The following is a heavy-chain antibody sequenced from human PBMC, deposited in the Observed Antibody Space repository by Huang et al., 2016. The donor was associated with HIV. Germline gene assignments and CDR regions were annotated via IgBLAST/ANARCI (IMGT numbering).Heavy chain of an antibody. J-gene: IGHJ6*03. D-gene: IGHD2-21*02. CDR3: ARQPYCGGDCAHYYYFYMDV. Sequence: QVQLVQSGAEVKRPGASVKVSCRASGGTFSTNAVSWVRQAPGQGLEWMGGIMPMFGTTNHAQSFQGKVTITADESSSTVYRELGSLRSDDTAVYYCARQPYCGGDCAHYYYFYMDVWGKGTTVTVSS. CDR1: GGTFSTNA. V-gene: IGHV1-69*13. CDR2: IMPMFGTT.